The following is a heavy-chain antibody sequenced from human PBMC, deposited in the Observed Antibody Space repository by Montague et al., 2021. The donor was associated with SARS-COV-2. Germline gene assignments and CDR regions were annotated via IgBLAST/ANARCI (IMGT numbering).Heavy chain of an antibody. CDR3: ARSPIGTRGVVRTRYFDL. V-gene: IGHV4-34*01. D-gene: IGHD3-10*01. Sequence: SETLSLTCAVSGGSLSGNDWSWIRQPPGKGLEWIGEISHSGNTKYNPSLKSRGSISEDTSKNRVSLKLTSVTAADTAVYFCARSPIGTRGVVRTRYFDLWGRGTLVTVSS. J-gene: IGHJ2*01. CDR1: GGSLSGND. CDR2: ISHSGNT.